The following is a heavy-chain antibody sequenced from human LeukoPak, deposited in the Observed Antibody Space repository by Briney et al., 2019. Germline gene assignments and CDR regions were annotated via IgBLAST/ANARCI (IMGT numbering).Heavy chain of an antibody. CDR1: GGTFSSYA. CDR3: AREGIHDYGDYGYYFDY. CDR2: IIPILGIA. Sequence: SVKVSCKASGGTFSSYAISWVRQAPGQGLEWMGRIIPILGIANYAQKFQGRVTITADKSTSTAYTELSSLRHEDTAVSSCAREGIHDYGDYGYYFDYWGQGTLVTVSS. D-gene: IGHD4-17*01. J-gene: IGHJ4*02. V-gene: IGHV1-69*04.